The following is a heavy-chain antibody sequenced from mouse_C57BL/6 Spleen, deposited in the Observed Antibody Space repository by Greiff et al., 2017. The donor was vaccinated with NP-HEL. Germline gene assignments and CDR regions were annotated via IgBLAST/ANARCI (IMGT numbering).Heavy chain of an antibody. CDR2: IDPETGGT. CDR1: GYTFTDYE. J-gene: IGHJ2*01. Sequence: VQLQQSGAELVRPGASVTLSCKASGYTFTDYEMHWVKQTPVHGLEWIGAIDPETGGTAYNQKLKGKAILTADNSSSTAYMELRSLTSEDSAVYYCTRSDYWGQGTTLTVSS. V-gene: IGHV1-15*01. CDR3: TRSDY.